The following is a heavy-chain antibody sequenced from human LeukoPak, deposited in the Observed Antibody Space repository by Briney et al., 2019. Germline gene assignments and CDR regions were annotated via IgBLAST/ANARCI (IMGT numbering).Heavy chain of an antibody. CDR2: MYYSGST. CDR1: GGSMSSGDYY. J-gene: IGHJ5*02. V-gene: IGHV4-30-4*01. D-gene: IGHD3-22*01. Sequence: PSQTLSLTCTVSGGSMSSGDYYWSWIRQPPGKGLEWIAYMYYSGSTYYNPSLKSRVTMSADTSKNQLSLKLSSVTAADTAVYDCARLYYYDSRIDPWGQGILATVSS. CDR3: ARLYYYDSRIDP.